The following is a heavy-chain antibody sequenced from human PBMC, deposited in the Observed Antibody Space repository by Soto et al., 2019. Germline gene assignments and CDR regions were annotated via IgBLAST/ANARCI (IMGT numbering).Heavy chain of an antibody. J-gene: IGHJ6*02. Sequence: SETLSLTCTVSGGSISSYYWSWIRQPPGKGLEWIGYIYYSGSTNYNPSLKSRLTISVDTSKNQFSLKLSSVTAADTAVYCCARLGPTTVPTSYFTGNYNGMDVWGQGTTVTVSS. V-gene: IGHV4-59*08. CDR3: ARLGPTTVPTSYFTGNYNGMDV. D-gene: IGHD4-17*01. CDR2: IYYSGST. CDR1: GGSISSYY.